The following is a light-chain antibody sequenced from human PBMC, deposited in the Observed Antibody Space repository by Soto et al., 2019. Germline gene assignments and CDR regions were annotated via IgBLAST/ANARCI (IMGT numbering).Light chain of an antibody. Sequence: QSVLTQPPPASGTPGQRVTISCSGSSSNIGTNYVYWYQQLPGTAPKLLIHRNNQRPSGVPDRFSGSKSGTSASLAISGLRSEDEADYYCAAWDDSLSGYVFGTGTKVTVL. CDR1: SSNIGTNY. V-gene: IGLV1-47*01. CDR2: RNN. CDR3: AAWDDSLSGYV. J-gene: IGLJ1*01.